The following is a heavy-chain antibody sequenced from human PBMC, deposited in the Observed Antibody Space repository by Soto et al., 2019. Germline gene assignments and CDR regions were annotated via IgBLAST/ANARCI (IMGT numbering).Heavy chain of an antibody. CDR1: GGIFGSHG. D-gene: IGHD3-22*01. V-gene: IGHV1-69*01. CDR3: VRDRRIYYSDPHDEFVASDYEV. J-gene: IGHJ3*01. CDR2: FIPLSRTL. Sequence: QVQLIQSEAEVKKPGSSVRVSCTASGGIFGSHGFSWVRQAPGQRLEWVGGFIPLSRTLTYTEKFQARVRIAADESTNTVYLDLSSLTSEDTAVYYCVRDRRIYYSDPHDEFVASDYEVWGQGTMVSVSS.